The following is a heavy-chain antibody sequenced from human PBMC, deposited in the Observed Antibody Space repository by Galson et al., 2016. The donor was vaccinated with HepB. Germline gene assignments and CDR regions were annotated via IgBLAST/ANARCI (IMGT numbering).Heavy chain of an antibody. CDR2: TYYRSKWYN. D-gene: IGHD5-12*01. V-gene: IGHV6-1*01. CDR1: GDSVSSNSAA. Sequence: CAISGDSVSSNSAAWNWIRQSPSRGLEWLGRTYYRSKWYNDYALSVKSRITISSDTSKNQFSLQLNSVTPEDTAVYYCAREAYVDIMTTSNFDYWGQGTLVTVSS. CDR3: AREAYVDIMTTSNFDY. J-gene: IGHJ4*02.